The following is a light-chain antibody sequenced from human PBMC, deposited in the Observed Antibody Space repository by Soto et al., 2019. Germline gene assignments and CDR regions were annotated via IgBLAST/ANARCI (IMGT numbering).Light chain of an antibody. Sequence: ELVLTQSPATLSVSPGERATLSCRASQSVSSFLAWYQQRPGQAPRLLIYDASNRASGIPDRFSGSGSGTDFTLTISSLEPEDFAVYYCQQRGSWPPTFGQGTKVEV. V-gene: IGKV3-11*01. CDR2: DAS. J-gene: IGKJ1*01. CDR1: QSVSSF. CDR3: QQRGSWPPT.